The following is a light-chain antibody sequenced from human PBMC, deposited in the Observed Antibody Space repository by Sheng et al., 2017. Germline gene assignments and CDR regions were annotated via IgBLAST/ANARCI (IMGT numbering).Light chain of an antibody. V-gene: IGLV3-21*03. CDR2: DDS. J-gene: IGLJ2*01. CDR3: QVWDFSSDPVV. CDR1: NIGSKS. Sequence: SSVLTQPPSVSVAPGKTARITCGGNNIGSKSVHWYQQKPGQAPVLVVYDDSDWPSGIPERFSGSNSGNTATLTISRVEAGDEADYYCQVWDFSSDPVVFGGGTKLTVL.